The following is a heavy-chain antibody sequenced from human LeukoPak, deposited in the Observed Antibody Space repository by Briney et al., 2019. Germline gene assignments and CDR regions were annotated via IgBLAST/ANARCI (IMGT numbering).Heavy chain of an antibody. V-gene: IGHV3-30*18. J-gene: IGHJ4*02. Sequence: GGSLRLSCAASGFTFSSYGMHWVRQAPGKGLEWVAVISYDGSNKYYADSVKGRFTISRDNSRNTLYLQMNTLRAEDTAVYFCAKSPVSSCRGSFCYPFDYWGRGNLVTVSS. D-gene: IGHD2-15*01. CDR2: ISYDGSNK. CDR3: AKSPVSSCRGSFCYPFDY. CDR1: GFTFSSYG.